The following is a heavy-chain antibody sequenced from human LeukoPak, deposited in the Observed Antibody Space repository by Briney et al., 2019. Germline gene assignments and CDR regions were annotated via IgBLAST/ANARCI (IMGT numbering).Heavy chain of an antibody. D-gene: IGHD3-10*01. V-gene: IGHV3-74*01. CDR2: INRDGSST. J-gene: IGHJ6*03. CDR1: EFIFNTHW. Sequence: PGGSLRLSCVASEFIFNTHWMHWVRQAPGKGLVWVSRINRDGSSTTYADSVRGRFTISRDNAKNTLYLQMNSLRAEDTSVYYCVRDVRGVGGDYYYMDVWGKGTTVTVSS. CDR3: VRDVRGVGGDYYYMDV.